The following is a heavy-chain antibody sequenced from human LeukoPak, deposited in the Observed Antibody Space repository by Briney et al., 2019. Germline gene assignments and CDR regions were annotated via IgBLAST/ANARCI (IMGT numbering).Heavy chain of an antibody. CDR3: ARDSRSSWQVRYFDL. CDR2: IYYSGST. D-gene: IGHD6-13*01. CDR1: GGSISSGDYY. Sequence: PSQTLSLTCTVSGGSISSGDYYWSWIRQPPGKGLDWIVYIYYSGSTYYNPSLNSRVTISVDTSKNQFSLKLSSVTAADTAVYYCARDSRSSWQVRYFDLWGRGPWSLSPQ. J-gene: IGHJ2*01. V-gene: IGHV4-30-4*01.